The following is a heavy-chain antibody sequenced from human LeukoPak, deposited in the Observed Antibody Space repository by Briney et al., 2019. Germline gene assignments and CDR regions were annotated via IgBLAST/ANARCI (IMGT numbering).Heavy chain of an antibody. V-gene: IGHV4-34*01. J-gene: IGHJ4*02. CDR1: GGSFSGYY. CDR2: INHSGST. Sequence: SETLSLTCAVYGGSFSGYYWSWIRQPPGKGLEWTGEINHSGSTNYNPSLKSRVTISVDTSKNQFSLKLSSVTAADTAVYYCARGGDILATIEHGFDYWGQGTLVTVSS. D-gene: IGHD5-12*01. CDR3: ARGGDILATIEHGFDY.